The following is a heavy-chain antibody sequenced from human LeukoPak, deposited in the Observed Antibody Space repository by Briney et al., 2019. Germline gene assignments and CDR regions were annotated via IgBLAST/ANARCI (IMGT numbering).Heavy chain of an antibody. Sequence: GGSLTLSCAASGCTLSTSAMGWVRQAPGKGLEWVSSIKGGGGDPFYADSVKGRFTISRDNSKNTLFLQLNSLRADDSAVYYCAKGGHDFNPFYWWGQGTLVTVSS. CDR3: AKGGHDFNPFYW. J-gene: IGHJ4*02. D-gene: IGHD2-21*02. CDR2: IKGGGGDP. CDR1: GCTLSTSA. V-gene: IGHV3-23*01.